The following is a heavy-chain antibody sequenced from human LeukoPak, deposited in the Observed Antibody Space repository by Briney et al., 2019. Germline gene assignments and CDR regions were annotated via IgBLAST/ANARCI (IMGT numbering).Heavy chain of an antibody. Sequence: GGSLRLSCAASGFTFSIYAMSWVRQAPGKGLEWVSAISGSGGTAYYADSVKGRFTISRDNSKNTLYLQMNSLRAEDTTVYYCAKKGYYDGSGYYMYYFDHWGQGTLVTVSS. D-gene: IGHD3-22*01. J-gene: IGHJ4*02. V-gene: IGHV3-23*01. CDR2: ISGSGGTA. CDR1: GFTFSIYA. CDR3: AKKGYYDGSGYYMYYFDH.